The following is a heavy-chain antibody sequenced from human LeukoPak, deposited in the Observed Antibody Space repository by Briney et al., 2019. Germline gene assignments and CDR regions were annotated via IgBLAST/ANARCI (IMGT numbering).Heavy chain of an antibody. D-gene: IGHD2-2*01. CDR3: ARDIVVVPPYYYYMDV. Sequence: ETLSLTCTVSGGSISSSSYYWGWIRQPPGKGLEWIGSIYYSGSTYYNPSLKSRVTISVDTSKNQFSLKLSSVTAADTAVYYCARDIVVVPPYYYYMDVWGKGTTVTVSS. CDR2: IYYSGST. J-gene: IGHJ6*03. V-gene: IGHV4-39*07. CDR1: GGSISSSSYY.